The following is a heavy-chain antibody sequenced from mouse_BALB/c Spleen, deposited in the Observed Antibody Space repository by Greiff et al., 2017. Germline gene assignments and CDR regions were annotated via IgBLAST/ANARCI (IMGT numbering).Heavy chain of an antibody. CDR2: ISSGSSTI. Sequence: EVKLVESGGGLVQPGGSRKLSCAASGFTFSSFGMPWVRQAPEKGLEWVAYISSGSSTIYYADTVKGRFTISRDNPKNTLFLQMTSLRSEDTAMYYCAGGYYAMDYWGQGTSVTVSS. V-gene: IGHV5-17*02. CDR3: AGGYYAMDY. J-gene: IGHJ4*01. CDR1: GFTFSSFG.